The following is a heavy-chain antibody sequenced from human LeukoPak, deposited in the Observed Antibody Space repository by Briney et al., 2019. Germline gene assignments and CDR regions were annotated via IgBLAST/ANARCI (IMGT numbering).Heavy chain of an antibody. J-gene: IGHJ4*02. Sequence: GGSLRLSCAASGFTFSSYAMSWVRQAPGKGLEWVSAISGSGGKIYYGASVKGRFTISRDNSKNTLNLQMNSLRAEDTAVYYCATSKYSGFYSGEGDPVTVSS. D-gene: IGHD1-26*01. CDR2: ISGSGGKI. CDR1: GFTFSSYA. V-gene: IGHV3-23*01. CDR3: ATSKYSGFY.